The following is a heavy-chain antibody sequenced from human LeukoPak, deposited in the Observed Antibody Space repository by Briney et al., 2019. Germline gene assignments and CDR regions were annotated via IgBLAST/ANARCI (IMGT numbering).Heavy chain of an antibody. CDR1: GFRFSGYW. CDR2: INTDGGRT. D-gene: IGHD6-13*01. CDR3: PRESGYTYGA. V-gene: IGHV3-74*01. J-gene: IGHJ4*02. Sequence: RGSLRLSCAASGFRFSGYWMHWVRQAPGKGLVWVSLINTDGGRTAYADSVKGRFTISRDNAKNTLYLQMNSLRAEDTAVYHCPRESGYTYGAWGQGTLVTVSS.